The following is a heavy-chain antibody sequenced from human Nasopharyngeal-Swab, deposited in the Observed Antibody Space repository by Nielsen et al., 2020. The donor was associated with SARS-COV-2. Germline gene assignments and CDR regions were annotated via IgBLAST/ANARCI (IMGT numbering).Heavy chain of an antibody. J-gene: IGHJ3*02. CDR2: IIPIFGPA. V-gene: IGHV1-69*13. CDR3: ASNPYCGGDCYGAFDI. CDR1: GGTFSSYA. D-gene: IGHD2-21*02. Sequence: SVKVSCKASGGTFSSYAISWVRQAPGQGLVWMGGIIPIFGPANYAQKFQGRVTITADESTSTAYMELSSLRSEDTAVYYCASNPYCGGDCYGAFDIWGQGTMVTVSS.